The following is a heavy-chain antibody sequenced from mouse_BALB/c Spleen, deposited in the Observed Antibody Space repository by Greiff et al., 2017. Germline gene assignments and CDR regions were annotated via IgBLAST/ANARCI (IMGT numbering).Heavy chain of an antibody. J-gene: IGHJ1*01. CDR3: ASLYYYGSRYFDV. V-gene: IGHV5-6-3*01. CDR2: INSNGGST. D-gene: IGHD1-1*01. CDR1: GFTFSSYG. Sequence: EVQRVESGGGLVQPGGSLKLSCAASGFTFSSYGMSWVRQTPDKRLELVATINSNGGSTYYPDSVKGRFTISRDNAKNTLYLQMSSLKSEDTAMYYCASLYYYGSRYFDVWGAGTTVTVSS.